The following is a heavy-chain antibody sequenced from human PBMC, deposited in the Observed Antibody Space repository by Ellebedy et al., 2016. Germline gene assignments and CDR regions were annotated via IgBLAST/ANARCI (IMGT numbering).Heavy chain of an antibody. Sequence: GGSLRLSXAASGFTLSDYSMNWVRQAPGKGLVWVSSITSSSSYIFYADSVKGRFTISRDNAKNSVYLQMNSLKTEDTAVYYCTRDKKDFWSGYYEAYGMDVWGQGTTVTVSS. CDR3: TRDKKDFWSGYYEAYGMDV. CDR2: ITSSSSYI. D-gene: IGHD3-3*01. J-gene: IGHJ6*02. V-gene: IGHV3-21*03. CDR1: GFTLSDYS.